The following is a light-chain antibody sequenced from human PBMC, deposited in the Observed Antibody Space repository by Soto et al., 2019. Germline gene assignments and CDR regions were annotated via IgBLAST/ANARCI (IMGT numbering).Light chain of an antibody. CDR1: QSLLHSNGYNY. Sequence: DIVMTQSPLSLPVTPGEPASISCRSSQSLLHSNGYNYLDWYLQKPGQSPQLLIYLGSNRASGVPDRFTGSGLGTDFTLKISRVEAEDVGVYYCMQALQTPIFGGGTKVEI. J-gene: IGKJ4*01. V-gene: IGKV2-28*01. CDR2: LGS. CDR3: MQALQTPI.